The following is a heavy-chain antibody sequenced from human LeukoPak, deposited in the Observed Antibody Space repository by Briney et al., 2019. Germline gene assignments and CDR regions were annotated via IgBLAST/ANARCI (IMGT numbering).Heavy chain of an antibody. Sequence: GGSLRLSCAASGFTFSSYSMNWVRGPPGKGLEWVSSISSSSSYIYYAVSVKGRFTISRDNAKNSLYLQMNSLIAEDTAVYYCASGDFWSGYHRLYFDYWGQGTLVTVSS. CDR3: ASGDFWSGYHRLYFDY. CDR2: ISSSSSYI. CDR1: GFTFSSYS. J-gene: IGHJ4*02. D-gene: IGHD3-3*01. V-gene: IGHV3-21*01.